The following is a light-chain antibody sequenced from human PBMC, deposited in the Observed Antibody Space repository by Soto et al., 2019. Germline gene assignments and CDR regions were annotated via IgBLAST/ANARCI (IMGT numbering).Light chain of an antibody. CDR2: GAS. CDR3: QQYVSSSLYT. Sequence: EIVLTQSPGTLSLSPGERATLSCRASQSVSSSYLAWYQQKPGQAPRLLIYGASSRATGIPDRFSGSGSGTDFPLTISRLEPEDFAVYYCQQYVSSSLYTFGQGIKLEIK. V-gene: IGKV3-20*01. CDR1: QSVSSSY. J-gene: IGKJ2*01.